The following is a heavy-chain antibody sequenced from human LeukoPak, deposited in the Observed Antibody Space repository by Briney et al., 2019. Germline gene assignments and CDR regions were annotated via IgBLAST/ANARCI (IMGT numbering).Heavy chain of an antibody. D-gene: IGHD4-23*01. CDR3: AREFVTPTTN. V-gene: IGHV1-2*02. J-gene: IGHJ4*02. Sequence: ASVKVSCKTSGYSFTGYYIHWVRQAPGQGLEWMGWINPKSGGTYYVQKFQGRVTVTTDTSINTAYMELSSLTSDDTAVYYCAREFVTPTTNWGQGTLVTVS. CDR2: INPKSGGT. CDR1: GYSFTGYY.